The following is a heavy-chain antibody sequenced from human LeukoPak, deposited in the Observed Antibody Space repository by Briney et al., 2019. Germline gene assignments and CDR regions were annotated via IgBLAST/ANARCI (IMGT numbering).Heavy chain of an antibody. J-gene: IGHJ4*02. CDR1: GFTFSSYG. V-gene: IGHV3-33*01. CDR3: ARGVQLWELSSTFAAVVFDY. Sequence: PGGSLRLSCAASGFTFSSYGMHWVRQAPGKGLEWVAVIWYDGSNKYYADSVKGRFTISRDNSKDTLYLQMNSLRAEDTAVYYCARGVQLWELSSTFAAVVFDYWGQGTLVTVSS. D-gene: IGHD5-18*01. CDR2: IWYDGSNK.